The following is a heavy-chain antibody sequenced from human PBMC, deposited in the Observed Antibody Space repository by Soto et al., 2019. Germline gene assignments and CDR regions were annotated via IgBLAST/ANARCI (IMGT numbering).Heavy chain of an antibody. CDR2: IYYSGST. CDR1: GGSISSYY. CDR3: ATAMVREGDYGMDV. D-gene: IGHD3-10*01. V-gene: IGHV4-59*01. Sequence: SETLSLTCTVSGGSISSYYWSWIRQPPGKGLEWIGYIYYSGSTNYNPSLKSRVTISVDTSKNQFSLKLSSVTAADTAVYYCATAMVREGDYGMDVWGQGTTVTVS. J-gene: IGHJ6*02.